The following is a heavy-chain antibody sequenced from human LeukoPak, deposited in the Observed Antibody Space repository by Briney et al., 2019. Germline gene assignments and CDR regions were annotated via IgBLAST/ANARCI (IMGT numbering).Heavy chain of an antibody. Sequence: PGRSLRLSCAASGFTFSSYGMHWVRQAPGKGLEWVAVIWYDGSNKYYAGSVKGRFTVSRDTSKNTLYLQMNSLRADDTAVYYCAKCSTSAYTTGWCNWIDPWGQGTLDTVSS. CDR1: GFTFSSYG. V-gene: IGHV3-33*06. CDR2: IWYDGSNK. D-gene: IGHD6-19*01. CDR3: AKCSTSAYTTGWCNWIDP. J-gene: IGHJ5*02.